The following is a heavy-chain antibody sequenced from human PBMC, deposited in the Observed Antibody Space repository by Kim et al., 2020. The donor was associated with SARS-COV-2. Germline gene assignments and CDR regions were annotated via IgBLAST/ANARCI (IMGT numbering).Heavy chain of an antibody. J-gene: IGHJ5*02. CDR3: ARDSRVTGANWFDP. V-gene: IGHV3-53*01. D-gene: IGHD7-27*01. Sequence: GGSLRLSCAASGFTVSSNYMSWVRQAPGKGLEWVSVIYSGGSTYYADSVKGRFTISRDNSKNTLYLQMNSLRAEDTAVYYCARDSRVTGANWFDPWGQGTLVTVSS. CDR2: IYSGGST. CDR1: GFTVSSNY.